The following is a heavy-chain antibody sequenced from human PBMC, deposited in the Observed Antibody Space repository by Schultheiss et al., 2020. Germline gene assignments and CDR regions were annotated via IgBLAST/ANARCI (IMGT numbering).Heavy chain of an antibody. D-gene: IGHD2-21*01. J-gene: IGHJ3*02. CDR1: GGSISSYY. CDR3: ARDDWGAFDI. Sequence: SGTLSLTCTVSGGSISSYYWSWIRQPPGKGLEWIGYIYYSGSTNYNPSLKSRVTISVDTSKNQFSLKLSSVTAADTAVYYCARDDWGAFDIWGQGTMVTVSS. CDR2: IYYSGST. V-gene: IGHV4-59*01.